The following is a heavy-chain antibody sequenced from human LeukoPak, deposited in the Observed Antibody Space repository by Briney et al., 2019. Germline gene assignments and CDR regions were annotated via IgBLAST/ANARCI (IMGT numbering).Heavy chain of an antibody. Sequence: SVKVSCKASGGTFSSYAISWVRQAPGQGLDWMRGIIPIFGTANYAQKFQGRVTITADESTSTAYMELSSLRSEDTAVYYCARDGYYYDSSGYFFDYWGQGTLVTVSS. CDR3: ARDGYYYDSSGYFFDY. CDR2: IIPIFGTA. J-gene: IGHJ4*02. D-gene: IGHD3-22*01. V-gene: IGHV1-69*13. CDR1: GGTFSSYA.